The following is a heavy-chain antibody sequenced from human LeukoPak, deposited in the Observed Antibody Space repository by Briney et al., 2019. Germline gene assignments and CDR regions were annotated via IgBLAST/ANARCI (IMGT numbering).Heavy chain of an antibody. J-gene: IGHJ3*02. CDR2: INHSGST. CDR1: GGSFSGYY. Sequence: SETLSLTCAVYGGSFSGYYWSWIRQPPGKGLEWIGEINHSGSTNYNPSLKSRVTISVDTSKNQFSLKLSSVTAADTAVYYCAEGSFDIWGQGTMVTVSS. V-gene: IGHV4-34*01. CDR3: AEGSFDI.